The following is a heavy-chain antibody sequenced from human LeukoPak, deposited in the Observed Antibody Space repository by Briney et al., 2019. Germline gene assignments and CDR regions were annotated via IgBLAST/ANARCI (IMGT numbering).Heavy chain of an antibody. CDR1: GYSISSGYY. CDR2: IYYSGST. V-gene: IGHV4-59*08. Sequence: SETLSLTCSVSGYSISSGYYWGWIRQPPGKGLEWIGYIYYSGSTNYNPSLKSRVTISVDTSKNQFSLKLSSMTAADTALYYCARRVGVPYGMDVWGQGTTVTVSS. D-gene: IGHD3-10*01. J-gene: IGHJ6*02. CDR3: ARRVGVPYGMDV.